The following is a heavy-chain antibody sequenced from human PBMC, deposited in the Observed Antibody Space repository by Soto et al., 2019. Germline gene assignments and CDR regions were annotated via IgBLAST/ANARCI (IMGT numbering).Heavy chain of an antibody. J-gene: IGHJ4*02. CDR1: GFTFSSYG. Sequence: VQLVESGGGVVQPGRSLRLSCAASGFTFSSYGMHWVRQAPGKGLEWVAVIWYDGSNKYYADSVKGRFTISRDNSKNTLYLQMNSLRAEDTAVYYCARDHYQYLGRFDYWGQGTLVTVSS. D-gene: IGHD1-26*01. CDR3: ARDHYQYLGRFDY. CDR2: IWYDGSNK. V-gene: IGHV3-33*01.